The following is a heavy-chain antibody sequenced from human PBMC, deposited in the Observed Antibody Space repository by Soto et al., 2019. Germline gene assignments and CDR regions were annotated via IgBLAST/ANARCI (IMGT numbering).Heavy chain of an antibody. Sequence: SSETLSLTCTVSGGSISSGDYYWSWIRQPPGKGLEWIGYIYYSGSTYYNPSLKSRVTISVDTSKNQFSLKLSSVTAADTAVYYCARARVSYYYYYGMDVWGQGTTVTVSS. CDR2: IYYSGST. J-gene: IGHJ6*02. D-gene: IGHD3-10*01. CDR3: ARARVSYYYYYGMDV. CDR1: GGSISSGDYY. V-gene: IGHV4-30-4*01.